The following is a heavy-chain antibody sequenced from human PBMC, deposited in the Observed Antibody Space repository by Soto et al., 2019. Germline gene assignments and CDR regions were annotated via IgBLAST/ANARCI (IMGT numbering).Heavy chain of an antibody. J-gene: IGHJ4*02. D-gene: IGHD3-16*01. Sequence: QVQLVQSGAEVKKPGASVKVSCKTSGYTFTNFGLSWVRQAPGQGLEWMGWISAYNGNTNYAQNFQGRVTMTTDTSTSTAYMEPRSSRSDDTAVYSCARGGTPIDYGGQGTLVTVSS. CDR3: ARGGTPIDY. CDR1: GYTFTNFG. V-gene: IGHV1-18*01. CDR2: ISAYNGNT.